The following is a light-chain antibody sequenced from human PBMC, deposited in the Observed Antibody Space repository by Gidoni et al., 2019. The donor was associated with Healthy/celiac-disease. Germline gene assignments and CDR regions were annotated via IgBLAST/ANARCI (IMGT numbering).Light chain of an antibody. V-gene: IGLV1-40*01. CDR3: QSYDSSLSGVV. CDR1: SSNIGTGYD. Sequence: QSVLPPPPSVSGAPGQRVTISCTGSSSNIGTGYDVHWYKQLPGTAPRLLIYDNDSRPSGVPDRFSGSKSGTSASLAITGLQAEDEADYFCQSYDSSLSGVVFGGGTKVAVL. J-gene: IGLJ2*01. CDR2: DND.